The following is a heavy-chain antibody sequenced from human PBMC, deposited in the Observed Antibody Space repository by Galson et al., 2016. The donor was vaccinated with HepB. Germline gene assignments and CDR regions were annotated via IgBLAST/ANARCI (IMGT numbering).Heavy chain of an antibody. CDR3: ARDRAGPGDILEV. V-gene: IGHV3-30*09. D-gene: IGHD3-9*01. J-gene: IGHJ6*02. CDR2: ISYDGNKQ. Sequence: SLRLSCAVSGFTFSSYAMHWVRQAPGKGLEWVAIISYDGNKQYYGDSVKGRFAISRDNSQNTLYLQMDSLRAEDTAVYYCARDRAGPGDILEVWGQGTTVTVSS. CDR1: GFTFSSYA.